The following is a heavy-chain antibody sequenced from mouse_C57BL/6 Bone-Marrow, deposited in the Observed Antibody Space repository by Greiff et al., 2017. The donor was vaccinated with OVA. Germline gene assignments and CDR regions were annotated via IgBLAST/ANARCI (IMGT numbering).Heavy chain of an antibody. V-gene: IGHV1-74*01. CDR2: IHPSDSDT. Sequence: QVQLQQPGAELVKPGASVKVSCKASGYTFTSYWMHWVKQRPGQGLEWIGRIHPSDSDTNYNQKFKGKATLTVDKSSSTAYMQLSSLTSEDSAVYYCTHYYGSPYFDYWGQGTTLTVSS. J-gene: IGHJ2*01. D-gene: IGHD1-1*01. CDR1: GYTFTSYW. CDR3: THYYGSPYFDY.